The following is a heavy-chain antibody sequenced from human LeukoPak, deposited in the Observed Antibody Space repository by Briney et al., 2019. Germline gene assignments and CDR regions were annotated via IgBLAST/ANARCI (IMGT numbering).Heavy chain of an antibody. D-gene: IGHD5-24*01. CDR3: ARETPVWLQFPGRPFDI. CDR1: GFTFSSYW. V-gene: IGHV3-7*01. J-gene: IGHJ3*02. CDR2: IKQDGSEK. Sequence: GGSLRLSCAASGFTFSSYWMSWVRQAPGKGLEWVANIKQDGSEKYYVDSVKGRFTISRDNAKNSLYLQMNSLRAEDTAVYYCARETPVWLQFPGRPFDIWGQGTMVTVSS.